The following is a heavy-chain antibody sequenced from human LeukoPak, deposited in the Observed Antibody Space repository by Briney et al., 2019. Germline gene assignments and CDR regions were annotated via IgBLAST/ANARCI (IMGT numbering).Heavy chain of an antibody. CDR2: IRSDGNQK. Sequence: PGGSLRLSCETFGFTFSSYGMYWVRQAPGKGLQWVTYIRSDGNQKDYTDSVKGRLTISRDNSKNTLYLQMNSLRAEDTAVYYCAKEVTMVRGVLRHRYFDYWGQGTLVTVSS. V-gene: IGHV3-30*02. J-gene: IGHJ4*02. CDR3: AKEVTMVRGVLRHRYFDY. CDR1: GFTFSSYG. D-gene: IGHD3-10*01.